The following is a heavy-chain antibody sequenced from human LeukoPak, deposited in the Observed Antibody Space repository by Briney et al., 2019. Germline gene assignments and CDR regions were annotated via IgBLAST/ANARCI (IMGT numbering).Heavy chain of an antibody. D-gene: IGHD3-9*01. Sequence: AGGSLRLSCAASGFTFSDSSMTWVRQAPGKGLEWVSSITTSSCYIYFADSLKGRFTISRDNSKNTLYLQMNSLRAEDTAVYYCAKDADILTGYPAYNWFDPWGQGTLVTVSS. CDR3: AKDADILTGYPAYNWFDP. CDR1: GFTFSDSS. J-gene: IGHJ5*02. CDR2: ITTSSCYI. V-gene: IGHV3-21*04.